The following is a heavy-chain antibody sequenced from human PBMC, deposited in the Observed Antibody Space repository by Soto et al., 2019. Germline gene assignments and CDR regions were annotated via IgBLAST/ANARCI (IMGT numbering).Heavy chain of an antibody. J-gene: IGHJ5*02. CDR1: GASVSSGDYY. Sequence: QVQLQVSGPGLVEPSQTLSLTCTVSGASVSSGDYYWTWIRQPPGKDLEWIGYIHSSGNTNYNPSLRSRATMPKDTSKNQFSLTLSSVTVADTAVYYCARRVTGGGERFDPWGQGTLVTVSS. CDR3: ARRVTGGGERFDP. D-gene: IGHD7-27*01. CDR2: IHSSGNT. V-gene: IGHV4-30-4*01.